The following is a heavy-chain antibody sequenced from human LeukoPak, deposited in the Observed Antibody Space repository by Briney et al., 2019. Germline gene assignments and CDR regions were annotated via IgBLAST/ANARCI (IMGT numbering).Heavy chain of an antibody. D-gene: IGHD5-24*01. CDR1: GFTFSSYS. J-gene: IGHJ4*02. CDR2: IGSSGGST. Sequence: PGGSLRLSCAASGFTFSSYSMNWVRQAPGKGLEWVSTIGSSGGSTYYADSVKGRFTISRDNSKNTLYLQMNSLRAEDTAVYYRAKVFRDGYNYPFDYWGQGTLVTVSS. V-gene: IGHV3-23*01. CDR3: AKVFRDGYNYPFDY.